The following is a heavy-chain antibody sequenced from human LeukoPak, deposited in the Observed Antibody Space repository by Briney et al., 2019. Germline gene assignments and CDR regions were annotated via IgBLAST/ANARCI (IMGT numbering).Heavy chain of an antibody. CDR2: IYSGGST. J-gene: IGHJ4*02. V-gene: IGHV3-53*01. Sequence: GGSLRLSCAPSGFTFTDYSMNWVRQAPGKGLEWVSVIYSGGSTYYADSVKGRFTISRDNSKNTLYLQMNSLRAEDTAVYYCASSGYSSGWFFDYWGQGTLVTVSS. D-gene: IGHD6-19*01. CDR1: GFTFTDYS. CDR3: ASSGYSSGWFFDY.